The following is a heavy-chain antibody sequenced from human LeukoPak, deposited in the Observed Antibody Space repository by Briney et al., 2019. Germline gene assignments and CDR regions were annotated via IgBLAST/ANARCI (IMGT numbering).Heavy chain of an antibody. CDR2: ISYDGSNK. J-gene: IGHJ4*02. CDR3: AKNPYYYGSGSYSEFDY. V-gene: IGHV3-30*04. CDR1: GFTFSSYA. D-gene: IGHD3-10*01. Sequence: GGSLRLSCAASGFTFSSYAMHWVRQAPGKGLEWVAVISYDGSNKYYADFVKGRFTISRDNSKNTLYLQMNSLRAEDTAVYYCAKNPYYYGSGSYSEFDYWGQGTLVTVSS.